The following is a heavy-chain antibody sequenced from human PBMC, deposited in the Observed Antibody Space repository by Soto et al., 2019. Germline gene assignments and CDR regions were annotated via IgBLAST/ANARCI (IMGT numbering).Heavy chain of an antibody. CDR3: AKDQGSGSVIDY. V-gene: IGHV3-30*18. Sequence: QVQLVESGGGVVQPGRSLRLSCAASGFIFSSYDMHWVRQAPGKGLEWVAVISYDGSNKYYADSVKGRFTISRDNSKNTLYVQMNSLRAEDTAVYYCAKDQGSGSVIDYWGQGTLATVSS. CDR1: GFIFSSYD. D-gene: IGHD1-26*01. CDR2: ISYDGSNK. J-gene: IGHJ4*02.